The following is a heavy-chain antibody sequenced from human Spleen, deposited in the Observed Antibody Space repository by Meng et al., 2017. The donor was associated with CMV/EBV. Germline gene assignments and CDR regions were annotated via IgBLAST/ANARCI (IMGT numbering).Heavy chain of an antibody. CDR2: IIPILGSA. D-gene: IGHD7-27*01. Sequence: SVKVSCKASGGSFISYTFSWVRQAPGQGLQWMGRIIPILGSADYAQSFQGRVTITADKSTSTAYMELSSLRSEDTAVYYCARVWGSIDYWGQGTLVTVSS. CDR1: GGSFISYT. V-gene: IGHV1-69*08. CDR3: ARVWGSIDY. J-gene: IGHJ4*02.